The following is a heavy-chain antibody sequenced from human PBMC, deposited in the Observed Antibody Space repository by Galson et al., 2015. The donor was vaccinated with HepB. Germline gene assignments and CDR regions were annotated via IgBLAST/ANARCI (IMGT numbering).Heavy chain of an antibody. CDR2: ISSYGGST. J-gene: IGHJ4*02. CDR3: VKDRPPTPYSNYIRGNYDY. V-gene: IGHV3-64D*06. CDR1: GFTFSNFA. D-gene: IGHD4-11*01. Sequence: SLRLSCAASGFTFSNFALLWVRQAPGKGLEYVSAISSYGGSTNYADSVKDRFTISRDNSKNTLYLQMSSLRAEDTAVYYCVKDRPPTPYSNYIRGNYDYWGQGTLVTVSS.